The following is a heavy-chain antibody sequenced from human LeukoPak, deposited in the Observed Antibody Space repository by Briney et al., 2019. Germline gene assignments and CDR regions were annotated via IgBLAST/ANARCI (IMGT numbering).Heavy chain of an antibody. CDR2: IKQDGSQK. CDR3: ARENDGFDL. J-gene: IGHJ3*01. CDR1: GFTSSSYW. V-gene: IGHV3-7*04. Sequence: GGSLRLSCAASGFTSSSYWMGWVRQAPGKGLEWVGNIKQDGSQKYYMDSVKGRVTISRDNAKNSVDLQMNSLRAEDTAVYYCARENDGFDLWGQGTMVTVSS.